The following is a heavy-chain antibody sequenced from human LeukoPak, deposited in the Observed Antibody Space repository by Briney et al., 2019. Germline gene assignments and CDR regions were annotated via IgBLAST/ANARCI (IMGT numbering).Heavy chain of an antibody. Sequence: ASVKVSCKASGGTFSSYAISWVRQAPGQGLEWMGGIIPIFGTANYAQKFQGRVTITADESTSTAYMELSSLRSEDTAVYYCARGGIAAGEIDYWGQGTLVTVSS. CDR2: IIPIFGTA. V-gene: IGHV1-69*13. D-gene: IGHD6-13*01. CDR3: ARGGIAAGEIDY. CDR1: GGTFSSYA. J-gene: IGHJ4*02.